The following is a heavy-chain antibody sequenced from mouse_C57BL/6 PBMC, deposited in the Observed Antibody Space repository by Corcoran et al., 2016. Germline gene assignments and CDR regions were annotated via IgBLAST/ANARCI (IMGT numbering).Heavy chain of an antibody. CDR3: ARKRGYYGYFDV. J-gene: IGHJ1*03. D-gene: IGHD2-1*01. CDR1: GYTFTDHY. V-gene: IGHV1-26*01. Sequence: EVQVQQSGPELVTPGASVKISCKASGYTFTDHYINGVKQSRGKRLEWIGDINPNNGGTSYNQKFKGKATLTVDKSSSTAYMELRSLTSEDSAVYYCARKRGYYGYFDVWGTGTTVTVSS. CDR2: INPNNGGT.